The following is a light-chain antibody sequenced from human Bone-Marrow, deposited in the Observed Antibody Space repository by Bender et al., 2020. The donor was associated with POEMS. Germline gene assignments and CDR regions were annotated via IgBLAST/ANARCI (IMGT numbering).Light chain of an antibody. Sequence: ELTQPPSVSVSPGQTATIPCSGASSDVGAFKYVSWYQHHPGKAPKLVIYEVSNRPTGVSNRFSGSKSGNTASLTISGLQAEDEADYYCSSYTRTTTVFGGGTKLTVL. V-gene: IGLV2-14*01. CDR3: SSYTRTTTV. J-gene: IGLJ2*01. CDR2: EVS. CDR1: SSDVGAFKY.